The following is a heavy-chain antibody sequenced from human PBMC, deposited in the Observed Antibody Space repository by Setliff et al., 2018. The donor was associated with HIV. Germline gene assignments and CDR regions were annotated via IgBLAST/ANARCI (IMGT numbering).Heavy chain of an antibody. CDR1: GYSISSGYY. V-gene: IGHV4-38-2*01. J-gene: IGHJ4*02. CDR3: ARSPSYRSSWEYYFDY. D-gene: IGHD6-13*01. CDR2: IYYSGSI. Sequence: SETLSLTCAVSGYSISSGYYWGWIRQPPGKGLEWIGSIYYSGSIYYNPSLKSRVTISVDTPNNHFSLRLSSVTAADTAVYYCARSPSYRSSWEYYFDYWGQGILVTVSS.